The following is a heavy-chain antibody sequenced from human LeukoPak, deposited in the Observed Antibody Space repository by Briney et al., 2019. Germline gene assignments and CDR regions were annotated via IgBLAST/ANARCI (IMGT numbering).Heavy chain of an antibody. D-gene: IGHD6-13*01. Sequence: GGSLRLSCAASGFTFSSYGMHWVRQAPGKGLEWVAVIWYDGSNKFYADSVKGRFTISRDNSKNTLYLQMNSLRAEDTAVYYCARDRAAADLDYWGQGILVTVSS. V-gene: IGHV3-33*01. CDR3: ARDRAAADLDY. CDR1: GFTFSSYG. CDR2: IWYDGSNK. J-gene: IGHJ4*02.